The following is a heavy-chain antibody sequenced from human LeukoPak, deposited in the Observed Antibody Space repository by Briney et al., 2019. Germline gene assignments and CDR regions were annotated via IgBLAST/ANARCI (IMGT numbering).Heavy chain of an antibody. D-gene: IGHD3-22*01. CDR3: ARASLYDNSAYYLDY. J-gene: IGHJ4*02. CDR1: GYTFSSYW. V-gene: IGHV3-74*01. Sequence: PGGSLRLSCAASGYTFSSYWMHWVRQAPGKGLVWVSRINSDGSSTSYADSVKGRFTISRDNAKNTLYLQMNSLRAEDTALYYCARASLYDNSAYYLDYWGQGTLVTVSS. CDR2: INSDGSST.